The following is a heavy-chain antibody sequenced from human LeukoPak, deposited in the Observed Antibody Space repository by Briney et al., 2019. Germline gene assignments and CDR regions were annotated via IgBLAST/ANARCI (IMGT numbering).Heavy chain of an antibody. CDR3: TRTSASTAIDY. CDR2: IYYSGSP. CDR1: GCSFSNYY. Sequence: SETLSLTCTVSGCSFSNYYWSWIRQPPGKRLEWIGYIYYSGSPNYSPSLKSRVTMSLDTSRNQFSLKLSSVTAADTAVYYCTRTSASTAIDYWGPGTPVTVSS. V-gene: IGHV4-59*01. J-gene: IGHJ4*02. D-gene: IGHD4-17*01.